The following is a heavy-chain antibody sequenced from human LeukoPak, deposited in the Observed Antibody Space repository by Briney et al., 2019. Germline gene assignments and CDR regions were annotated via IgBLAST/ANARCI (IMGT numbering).Heavy chain of an antibody. CDR2: IIPILGIA. D-gene: IGHD6-13*01. CDR3: AIIIAAADDYNWFDP. Sequence: EASVTVSFMASVGTLRSYAISWVRQAPGQGLAWMGRIIPILGIANYAQKFQGRVTITADKSTSTAYMELSSLRSEDTAVYCCAIIIAAADDYNWFDPWGQGTLVTVSS. J-gene: IGHJ5*02. CDR1: VGTLRSYA. V-gene: IGHV1-69*04.